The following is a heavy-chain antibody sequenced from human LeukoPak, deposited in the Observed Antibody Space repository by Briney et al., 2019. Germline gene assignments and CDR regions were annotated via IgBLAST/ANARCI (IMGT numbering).Heavy chain of an antibody. CDR3: ARDVSVAGLDY. CDR1: GGSFSGYY. V-gene: IGHV4-34*01. Sequence: SETLSLTCAVYGGSFSGYYWSWIRQPPGKGLEWIGEINHSGSTNYNPSLKSRVTISVDTSKNQFSLKLSSVTAADTAAYYCARDVSVAGLDYWGQGTLVTVSS. J-gene: IGHJ4*02. CDR2: INHSGST. D-gene: IGHD6-19*01.